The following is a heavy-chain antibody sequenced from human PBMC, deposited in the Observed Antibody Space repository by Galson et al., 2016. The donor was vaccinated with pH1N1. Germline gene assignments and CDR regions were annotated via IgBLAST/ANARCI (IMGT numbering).Heavy chain of an antibody. V-gene: IGHV1-69*13. CDR2: IFPIFGTA. Sequence: SVKVSCKASGGTFSSYGINWVRQAPGQGLEWMGGIFPIFGTAKYAQNFQGRVTITADESTTTAYMELSSLRSEDTAVYYCAREDYYDTDLSDWYFDLWGRGPPLTVSS. CDR1: GGTFSSYG. CDR3: AREDYYDTDLSDWYFDL. J-gene: IGHJ2*01. D-gene: IGHD3-22*01.